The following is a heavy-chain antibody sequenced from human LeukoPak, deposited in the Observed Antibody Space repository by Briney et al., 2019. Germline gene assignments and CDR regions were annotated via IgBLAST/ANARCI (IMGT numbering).Heavy chain of an antibody. CDR2: ISSSSSYI. CDR1: EFTFSSYA. D-gene: IGHD6-6*01. J-gene: IGHJ4*02. CDR3: ARDYRIAARPIDY. Sequence: GGSLRLSCAASEFTFSSYAMSWVRQAPGKGLEWVSSISSSSSYIYYADSVKGRFTISRDNAKNSLYLQMNSLRAEDTAVYYCARDYRIAARPIDYWGQGTLVTVSS. V-gene: IGHV3-21*01.